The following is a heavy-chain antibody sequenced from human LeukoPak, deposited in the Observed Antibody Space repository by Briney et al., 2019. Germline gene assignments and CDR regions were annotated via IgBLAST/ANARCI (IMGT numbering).Heavy chain of an antibody. CDR2: ISSSGSTI. V-gene: IGHV3-48*03. D-gene: IGHD3-3*01. J-gene: IGHJ4*02. CDR1: GFTFISYE. CDR3: ASDGGVVTTGYYFDY. Sequence: PGGSLRLSCAASGFTFISYEMNWVRQAPGKGLEWVSYISSSGSTIYYADSVKGRFTISRDNAKNSLYLQMNSLRAEDTAVYYCASDGGVVTTGYYFDYWGQGTLVTVSS.